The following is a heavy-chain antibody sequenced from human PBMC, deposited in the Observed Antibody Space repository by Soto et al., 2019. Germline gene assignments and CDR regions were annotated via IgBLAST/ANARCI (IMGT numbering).Heavy chain of an antibody. V-gene: IGHV4-34*01. J-gene: IGHJ4*02. CDR2: INHSGST. D-gene: IGHD3-3*01. Sequence: QVQLQQWGAGLLKPSETLSLTCAVYGGSFSGYYWSWIRQPPGKGLEWIGEINHSGSTNYNPSLKSRVTISVDTSKNQFSLKLSSVTAADTAVYYCARAPTIFGVAQFDYWGQGTLVTVSS. CDR1: GGSFSGYY. CDR3: ARAPTIFGVAQFDY.